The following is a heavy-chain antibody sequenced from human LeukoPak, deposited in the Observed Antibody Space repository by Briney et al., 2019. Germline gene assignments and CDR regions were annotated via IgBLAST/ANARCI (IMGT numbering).Heavy chain of an antibody. CDR3: ARVRYCSSTSCLSDYYYYYYYMDV. D-gene: IGHD2-2*01. J-gene: IGHJ6*03. CDR2: INWNGGST. CDR1: GFTFDDYG. Sequence: QPGGSLRLSCAASGFTFDDYGMSWVRQAPGKGLEWVSGINWNGGSTGYADSVKGRFTISRDNAKNSLYLQMNSLRAEDTALYYCARVRYCSSTSCLSDYYYYYYYMDVWGKGTTVTVSS. V-gene: IGHV3-20*04.